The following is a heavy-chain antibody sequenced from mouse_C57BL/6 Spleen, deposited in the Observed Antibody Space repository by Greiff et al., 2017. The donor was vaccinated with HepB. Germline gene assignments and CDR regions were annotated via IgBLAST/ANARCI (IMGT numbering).Heavy chain of an antibody. CDR2: IYPGDGDT. V-gene: IGHV1-82*01. CDR1: GYAFSSSW. J-gene: IGHJ4*01. CDR3: ARSYDGYSYYYAMDY. Sequence: VKPGASVKISCKASGYAFSSSWMNWVKQRPGKGLEWIGRIYPGDGDTNYNGKFKGKATLTADKSSSTAYMQRSSLTSEDSAVYCCARSYDGYSYYYAMDYWGQGTSVTVSS. D-gene: IGHD2-3*01.